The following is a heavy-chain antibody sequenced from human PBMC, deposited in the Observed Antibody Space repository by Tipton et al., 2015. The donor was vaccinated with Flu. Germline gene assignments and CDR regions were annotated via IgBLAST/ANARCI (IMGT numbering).Heavy chain of an antibody. CDR3: VRQPYLGDYGGYFDY. V-gene: IGHV5-51*01. D-gene: IGHD4-17*01. J-gene: IGHJ4*02. CDR2: IDPGDSDT. Sequence: VQLVQSGAEVKKPGESLKISCKGSGYSFTSYWIGWVRQMPGKGLEWMGIIDPGDSDTRYSPSFQGQVTISADKSISTAYLQWSSLKASDTAMYYCVRQPYLGDYGGYFDYWGQGTLVTVSS. CDR1: GYSFTSYW.